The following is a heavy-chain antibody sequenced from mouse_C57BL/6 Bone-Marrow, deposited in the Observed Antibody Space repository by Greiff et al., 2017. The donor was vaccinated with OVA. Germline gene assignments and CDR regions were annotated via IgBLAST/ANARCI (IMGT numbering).Heavy chain of an antibody. Sequence: VQLQQSGAELVKPGASVKISCKASGYAFSSYWMNWVKQRPGKGLEWIGQIYPGDGDTNYNGKFKGKATLTADKSSSTAYMQLSSLTSEDSAVYFCARRYYYGSSYEYFDVWGTGTTVTVSS. J-gene: IGHJ1*03. CDR3: ARRYYYGSSYEYFDV. CDR2: IYPGDGDT. D-gene: IGHD1-1*01. CDR1: GYAFSSYW. V-gene: IGHV1-80*01.